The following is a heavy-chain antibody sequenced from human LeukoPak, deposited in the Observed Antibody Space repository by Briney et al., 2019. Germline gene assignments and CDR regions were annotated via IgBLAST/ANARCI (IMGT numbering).Heavy chain of an antibody. CDR3: ARAAGNGYYFDY. CDR2: ISSSSSYI. D-gene: IGHD1-1*01. Sequence: RGFLRLSCAGSGFTFGSYSMNWVRQVPGKGLEWVSSISSSSSYIYYADSVKGRFTISRDNAKNSLYLQMNSLRAEDTAGYYCARAAGNGYYFDYWGKGTLVTVSS. J-gene: IGHJ4*02. CDR1: GFTFGSYS. V-gene: IGHV3-21*01.